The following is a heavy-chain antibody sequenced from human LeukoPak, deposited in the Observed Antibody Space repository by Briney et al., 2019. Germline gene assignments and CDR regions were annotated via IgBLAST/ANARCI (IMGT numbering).Heavy chain of an antibody. Sequence: GGSLRLSCAASGFTFSGYEMNWVRQAPGKGLEWVSYISSSGSTIYYADSVKGRFTISRDNSKNTLYLQMNSLRAEDTAVYYCAKDGSGCSGGSCYQNFDYWGQGTLVTVSS. J-gene: IGHJ4*02. CDR3: AKDGSGCSGGSCYQNFDY. CDR1: GFTFSGYE. CDR2: ISSSGSTI. V-gene: IGHV3-48*03. D-gene: IGHD2-15*01.